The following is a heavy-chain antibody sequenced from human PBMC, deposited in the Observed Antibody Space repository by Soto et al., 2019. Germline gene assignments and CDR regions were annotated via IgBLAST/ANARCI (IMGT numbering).Heavy chain of an antibody. CDR2: IYWDNDK. D-gene: IGHD3-10*01. V-gene: IGHV2-5*02. Sequence: QITLKESGPTLVKPTQTLTLTCSFSGFSLSTTGVGVGWIRQSPGKALEWLAIIYWDNDKRYSPSLKSRVTITKDTSKNMLVLTVTSWAHVDTGTYHCARSLWFGELHWGQGALVTVSS. CDR3: ARSLWFGELH. CDR1: GFSLSTTGVG. J-gene: IGHJ4*02.